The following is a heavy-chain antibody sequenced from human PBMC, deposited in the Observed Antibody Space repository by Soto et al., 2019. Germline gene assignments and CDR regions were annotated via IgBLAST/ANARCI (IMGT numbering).Heavy chain of an antibody. CDR3: ARDHSIASSGAWWLDP. CDR2: INPSGGNT. D-gene: IGHD6-13*01. V-gene: IGHV1-46*01. CDR1: GYTFTHNY. Sequence: ASVKVSCEASGYTFTHNYIHWVRLAPGQGLDWMGTINPSGGNTNYAQKFQGRVTMTRDTSTSTVYMELSSLTSEDTAVYYCARDHSIASSGAWWLDPWGQGTLVTVSS. J-gene: IGHJ5*02.